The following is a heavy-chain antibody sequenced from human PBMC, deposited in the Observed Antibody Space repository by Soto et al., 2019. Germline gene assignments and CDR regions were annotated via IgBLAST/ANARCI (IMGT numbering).Heavy chain of an antibody. CDR2: INHSGST. Sequence: QVQLQQWGAGLLKPSETLSLTCAVYGGSFSGYYWNWIRQPPGKGLEWMGEINHSGSTNYNPSLKSRVTISVDTSKNQFSRKLSSVTAADTAVYYCARGWGRIFDYWGQGTLVTVSS. CDR1: GGSFSGYY. J-gene: IGHJ4*02. CDR3: ARGWGRIFDY. D-gene: IGHD7-27*01. V-gene: IGHV4-34*01.